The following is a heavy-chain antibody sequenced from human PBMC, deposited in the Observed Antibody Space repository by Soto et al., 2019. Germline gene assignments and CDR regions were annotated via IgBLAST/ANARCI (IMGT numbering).Heavy chain of an antibody. CDR2: INGAGST. CDR1: GFDVSVNL. V-gene: IGHV3-66*01. D-gene: IGHD3-10*01. Sequence: GGSLRLSCAASGFDVSVNLMNWVRQAPGKGLGWVSVINGAGSTDYADSVKGRFAISRDISKNTLYLQMNSLRAEDTAVYYCARGRYYGSGSYSYSFDYWGQGTLVTVSS. CDR3: ARGRYYGSGSYSYSFDY. J-gene: IGHJ4*02.